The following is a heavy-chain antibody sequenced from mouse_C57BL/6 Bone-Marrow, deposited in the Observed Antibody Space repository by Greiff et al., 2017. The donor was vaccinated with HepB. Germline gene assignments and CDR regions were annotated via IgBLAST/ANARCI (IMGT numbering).Heavy chain of an antibody. V-gene: IGHV5-9*01. CDR1: GFTFSSYT. D-gene: IGHD2-4*01. J-gene: IGHJ4*01. CDR2: ISGGGGNT. Sequence: DVHLVESGGGLVKPGGSLKLSCAASGFTFSSYTMSWVRQTPEKRLEWVATISGGGGNTYYPDSVKGRFTISRDNAKNTLYLQMSSLRSEDTALYYCARWGLRDYYAMDYWGQGTSVTVSS. CDR3: ARWGLRDYYAMDY.